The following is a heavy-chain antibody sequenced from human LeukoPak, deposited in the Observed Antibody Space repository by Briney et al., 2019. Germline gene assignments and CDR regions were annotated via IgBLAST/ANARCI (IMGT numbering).Heavy chain of an antibody. Sequence: PGGPLKLSCAASGFPFSSYAMSWVRQAPGKGLEWVSAISGSGGSTYYADSVKGRFTISRDNSKNTLYLQMNSLRAEDTAVYYCAKDFIRGYSYGEPDYWGQGTLVTVSS. CDR1: GFPFSSYA. CDR3: AKDFIRGYSYGEPDY. D-gene: IGHD5-18*01. CDR2: ISGSGGST. V-gene: IGHV3-23*01. J-gene: IGHJ4*02.